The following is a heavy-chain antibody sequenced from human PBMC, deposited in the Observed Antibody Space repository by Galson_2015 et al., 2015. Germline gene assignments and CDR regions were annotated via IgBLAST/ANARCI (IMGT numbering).Heavy chain of an antibody. J-gene: IGHJ4*02. CDR3: ARVGGDIAARTWGYFDY. Sequence: SLRLSCAASGFTFSSYAMHWVRQAPGKGLEWVAVISYDGSNKFYADSVKGRFTISRDNSKNTLHLQMNSLRPEDTAVYYCARVGGDIAARTWGYFDYWGQGTLLTVSS. V-gene: IGHV3-30-3*01. D-gene: IGHD6-6*01. CDR1: GFTFSSYA. CDR2: ISYDGSNK.